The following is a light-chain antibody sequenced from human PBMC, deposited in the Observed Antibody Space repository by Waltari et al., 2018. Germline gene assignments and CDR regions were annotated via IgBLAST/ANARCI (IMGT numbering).Light chain of an antibody. CDR2: KAS. CDR3: QKYDNSPWT. CDR1: QSISTW. J-gene: IGKJ1*01. V-gene: IGKV1-5*03. Sequence: DIQMTQSPSTLSASVGDSVTIPCRASQSISTWLAWYQQKPGKAPKLLIYKASTLEGGVPSRFSGSGSGTEFTLTISSLQPDDFASYYCQKYDNSPWTFGQGTKVEIK.